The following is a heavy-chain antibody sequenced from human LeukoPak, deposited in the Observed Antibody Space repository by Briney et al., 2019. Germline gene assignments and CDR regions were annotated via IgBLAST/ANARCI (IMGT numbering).Heavy chain of an antibody. CDR2: IWYGGSNK. Sequence: GGTLRLSCAASGFTFSSYGMHWVRQAPGKGQEWVAVIWYGGSNKYYADSVKGRFTISRDNSKNTLYLQMNGLRAEDTAVYYCAKSREYSSSSYSLDYWGQGTLVTVSS. D-gene: IGHD6-6*01. J-gene: IGHJ4*02. CDR1: GFTFSSYG. V-gene: IGHV3-30*02. CDR3: AKSREYSSSSYSLDY.